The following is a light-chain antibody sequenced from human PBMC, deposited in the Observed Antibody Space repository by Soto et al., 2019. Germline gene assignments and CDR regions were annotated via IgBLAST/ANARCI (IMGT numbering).Light chain of an antibody. Sequence: EIVLTQSPATLSLSPGERATLSCRASQSVSSYLAWYQQKPGQTPRLLIYDASNRATGIQARFSGSGSGTEFTHTISSLEPEDFAVYYCQQRSKWPPGHTFGQGTKLEIK. CDR3: QQRSKWPPGHT. CDR1: QSVSSY. V-gene: IGKV3-11*01. CDR2: DAS. J-gene: IGKJ2*01.